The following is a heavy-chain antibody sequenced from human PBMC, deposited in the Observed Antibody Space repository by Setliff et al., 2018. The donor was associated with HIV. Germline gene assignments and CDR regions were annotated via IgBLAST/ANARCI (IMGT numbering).Heavy chain of an antibody. CDR1: GYSISSGYY. Sequence: SETLSLTCAVSGYSISSGYYWGWIRQTPGKGLEWIGSIYHSGTTYYNPSLRSRVTISVDTSKNQFSLKLSSVTAADTAVYYCARGHDNKYYYFYYMDVWGKGTTVTVSS. CDR3: ARGHDNKYYYFYYMDV. J-gene: IGHJ6*03. CDR2: IYHSGTT. D-gene: IGHD5-12*01. V-gene: IGHV4-38-2*01.